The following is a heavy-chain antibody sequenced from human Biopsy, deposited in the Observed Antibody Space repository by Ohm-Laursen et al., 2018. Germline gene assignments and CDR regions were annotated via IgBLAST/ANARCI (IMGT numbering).Heavy chain of an antibody. CDR2: IIPIFGTA. CDR3: ARDALGGGSYRFFY. Sequence: GASVKVSCKASGGTFTNYAISWVRQALGQGLEWMGGIIPIFGTANYAQKFQGRVTITADESTSTAYMELSSLRSDDTAVYYCARDALGGGSYRFFYWGQGSLVTVSS. CDR1: GGTFTNYA. J-gene: IGHJ4*02. D-gene: IGHD1-26*01. V-gene: IGHV1-69*13.